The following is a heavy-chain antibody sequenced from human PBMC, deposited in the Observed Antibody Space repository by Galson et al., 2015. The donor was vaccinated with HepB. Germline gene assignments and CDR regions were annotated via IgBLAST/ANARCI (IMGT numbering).Heavy chain of an antibody. D-gene: IGHD5-24*01. CDR2: IYHSGRT. Sequence: SETLSLTCAVSGSSISTTYWWSWVRQPPGKGLEWIGDIYHSGRTNYNPSLRNRLTISVDKSKNQFSLKLTSVTAADTAAYYCARESTNTRGFDPWGQGTLVTVSS. J-gene: IGHJ5*02. V-gene: IGHV4-4*02. CDR1: GSSISTTYW. CDR3: ARESTNTRGFDP.